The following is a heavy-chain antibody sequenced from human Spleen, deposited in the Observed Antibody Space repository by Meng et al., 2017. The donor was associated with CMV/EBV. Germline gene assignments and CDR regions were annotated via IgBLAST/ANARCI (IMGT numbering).Heavy chain of an antibody. D-gene: IGHD3-10*01. CDR1: GGTFSSYA. CDR2: IIPIFGTT. Sequence: QAQLVQSGAEVKKPGSSVKVSCKASGGTFSSYAISWVRQAPGQGLEWMGGIIPIFGTTNYAQKFQGRVTMTTDTSTSTAYMELRSLRSDDTAVYYCARSARYGSADYWGQGTLVTVSS. V-gene: IGHV1-69*05. CDR3: ARSARYGSADY. J-gene: IGHJ4*02.